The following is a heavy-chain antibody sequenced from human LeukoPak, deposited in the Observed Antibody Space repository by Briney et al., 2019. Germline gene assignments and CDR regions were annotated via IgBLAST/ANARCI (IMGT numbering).Heavy chain of an antibody. CDR2: INPNSGGT. D-gene: IGHD5-24*01. CDR3: ARDGDGYSEDPTLSDY. V-gene: IGHV1-2*02. Sequence: ASVKVSCKASGYTFTGYYMHWVRQAPGQGLEWMGWINPNSGGTNYAQKFQGRVTMTRDTSISTAYMELSRLRSDDTAVYYCARDGDGYSEDPTLSDYWGQGTLVTVSS. CDR1: GYTFTGYY. J-gene: IGHJ4*02.